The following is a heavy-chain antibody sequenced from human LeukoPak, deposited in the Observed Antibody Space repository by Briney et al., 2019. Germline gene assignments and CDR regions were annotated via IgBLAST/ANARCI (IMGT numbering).Heavy chain of an antibody. V-gene: IGHV3-23*01. CDR1: GFTFSNYG. CDR2: LRGSGGGT. CDR3: VKARVPPCATDCLES. D-gene: IGHD2-15*01. J-gene: IGHJ4*02. Sequence: PGESLRLSCAASGFTFSNYGMSWVRQATGKGLEWVSVLRGSGGGTYYADSVKGRFTISRDNSKNTVYLQMNSLRAEDTALYYCVKARVPPCATDCLESWGQGTLVTVSS.